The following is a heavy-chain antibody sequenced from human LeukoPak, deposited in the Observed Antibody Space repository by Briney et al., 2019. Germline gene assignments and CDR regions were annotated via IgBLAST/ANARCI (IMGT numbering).Heavy chain of an antibody. CDR3: AKYLSVKGPPYALEV. V-gene: IGHV3-23*01. CDR2: ISGSGDST. CDR1: EFTFRSYA. J-gene: IGHJ6*02. Sequence: GGSLRLSCAASEFTFRSYAMQWVRQAPGKGLEWVSGISGSGDSTFYADSVKGRFTISRDNSKNTLYLQMNSLRVEDTAVHYCAKYLSVKGPPYALEVWGQGTTVTVSS.